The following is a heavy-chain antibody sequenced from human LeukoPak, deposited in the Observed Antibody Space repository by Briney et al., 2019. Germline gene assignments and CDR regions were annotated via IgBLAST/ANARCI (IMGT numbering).Heavy chain of an antibody. D-gene: IGHD1-26*01. CDR3: ARRHPYSGSYYFDY. V-gene: IGHV4-31*03. Sequence: SETLSLTCTVSGGSISSSSYYWSWIRQHPGKGLEWIGYIYYSGSTYYNPSLKSRVTISVDTSKNQFSLKLSSVTAADTAVYYCARRHPYSGSYYFDYWGQGTLVTVSS. J-gene: IGHJ4*02. CDR1: GGSISSSSYY. CDR2: IYYSGST.